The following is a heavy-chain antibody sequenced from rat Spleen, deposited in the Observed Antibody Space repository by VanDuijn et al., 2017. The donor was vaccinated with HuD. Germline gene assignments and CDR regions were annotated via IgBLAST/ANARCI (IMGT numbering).Heavy chain of an antibody. V-gene: IGHV5-17*01. CDR2: IIYDGGST. D-gene: IGHD1-9*01. Sequence: EVQLVESGGGLVQPGRSLKLSCAASGFTFSDYAMAWVRQAPKKGLEWVATIIYDGGSTYYRDSVKGRFTISRHTTEGSLNLEMDSLRSEDTAIYYCVREDLGINFWGQGVMVTVSS. CDR3: VREDLGINF. J-gene: IGHJ2*01. CDR1: GFTFSDYA.